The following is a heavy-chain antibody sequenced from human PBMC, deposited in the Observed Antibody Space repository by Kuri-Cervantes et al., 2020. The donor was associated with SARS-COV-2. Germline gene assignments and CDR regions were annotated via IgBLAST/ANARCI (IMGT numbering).Heavy chain of an antibody. CDR1: GYTFTSYG. Sequence: ASVKVSCKASGYTFTSYGISWVRQAPGQGLEWMGWISAYNGNTNYAQKLQGRVTMTTDTSTSTAYMELRSLRSEDTAVYYCATASGTFRSGWFDPWGQGTLVTVSS. V-gene: IGHV1-18*01. CDR2: ISAYNGNT. J-gene: IGHJ5*02. D-gene: IGHD6-13*01. CDR3: ATASGTFRSGWFDP.